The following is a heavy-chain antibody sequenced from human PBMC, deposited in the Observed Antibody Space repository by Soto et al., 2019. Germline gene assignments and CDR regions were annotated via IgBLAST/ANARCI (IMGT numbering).Heavy chain of an antibody. CDR1: GGSISSSSYY. D-gene: IGHD3-10*01. V-gene: IGHV4-39*01. J-gene: IGHJ4*02. Sequence: QLQLQESGPGLVKPSETLSLTCTVSGGSISSSSYYWGWIRQPPGKGLEWIGSIYYSGSTYYNPSLKSRVTISVDTSKNQFSLKRSSVTAADTAVYYCARHGYGRFGAITYYFDYWGQGTLVTVSS. CDR3: ARHGYGRFGAITYYFDY. CDR2: IYYSGST.